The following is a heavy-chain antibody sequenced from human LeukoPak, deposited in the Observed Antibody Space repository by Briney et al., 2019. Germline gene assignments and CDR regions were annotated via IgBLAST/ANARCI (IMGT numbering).Heavy chain of an antibody. CDR2: ISAGATRT. V-gene: IGHV3-23*01. Sequence: GGSLRLSCAASGFTFRNYAMAWVRQAPGKGREGGSGISAGATRTYYTNAVRGRFTISRDNSENTLYLQMNRLRAEDAAVYYCAKYVTRETHFGEYWGQGTLVAVSS. J-gene: IGHJ4*02. D-gene: IGHD3-3*01. CDR1: GFTFRNYA. CDR3: AKYVTRETHFGEY.